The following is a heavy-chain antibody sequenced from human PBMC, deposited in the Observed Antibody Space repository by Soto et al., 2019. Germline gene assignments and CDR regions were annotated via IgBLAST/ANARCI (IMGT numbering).Heavy chain of an antibody. CDR3: AHLAVWLVTY. V-gene: IGHV3-23*01. CDR1: GFTFSSYA. D-gene: IGHD6-19*01. Sequence: GGSLRLSCAASGFTFSSYAMSWVRQAPGMGLEWVSTISGSGTYTYYADSVKGRFTISRDNSKNTLYLQMNSLRAEDTAVYYCAHLAVWLVTYWGQGTLVTVSS. CDR2: ISGSGTYT. J-gene: IGHJ4*02.